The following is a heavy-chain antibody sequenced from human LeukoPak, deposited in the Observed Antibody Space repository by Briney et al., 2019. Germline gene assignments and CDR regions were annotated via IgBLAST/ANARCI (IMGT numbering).Heavy chain of an antibody. J-gene: IGHJ4*02. V-gene: IGHV3-23*01. D-gene: IGHD2-15*01. CDR3: AKGMSGSCYSGLHC. CDR2: ISGSGDST. Sequence: GGSLRLSCAASGFTFSSSAMTWVRQAPGKGLEWVSVISGSGDSTFYADSVKGRFTISRGSSKNTVYLQMNSLRAGDTAIYYCAKGMSGSCYSGLHCWGQGTLVTVSS. CDR1: GFTFSSSA.